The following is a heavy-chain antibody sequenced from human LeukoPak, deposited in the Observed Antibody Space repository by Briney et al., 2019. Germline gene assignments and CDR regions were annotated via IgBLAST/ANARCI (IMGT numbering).Heavy chain of an antibody. CDR2: ISSSSSYI. D-gene: IGHD6-19*01. CDR3: ARGYSSGWYDY. Sequence: GGSLRLSCAASGFPFGSFVMNWVRQAPGKGLEWVSSISSSSSYIYYADSVKGRFTISRDNAKNSLYLQMNSLRAEDTAVYYCARGYSSGWYDYWGQGTLVTVSS. J-gene: IGHJ4*02. V-gene: IGHV3-21*01. CDR1: GFPFGSFV.